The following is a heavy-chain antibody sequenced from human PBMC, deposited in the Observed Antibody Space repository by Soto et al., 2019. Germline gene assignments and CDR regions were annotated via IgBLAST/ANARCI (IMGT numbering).Heavy chain of an antibody. Sequence: GSLILSCAASGFTFSSYAMHWVRQAPGKGLEWVAVISYDGSNKYYADSVKGRFTISRDNSKNTLYLQMNSLRAEDTAVYYCARVNYDFWSGYYTPPYYYGMDVWGQGTTVTVSS. V-gene: IGHV3-30-3*01. J-gene: IGHJ6*02. CDR1: GFTFSSYA. CDR2: ISYDGSNK. CDR3: ARVNYDFWSGYYTPPYYYGMDV. D-gene: IGHD3-3*01.